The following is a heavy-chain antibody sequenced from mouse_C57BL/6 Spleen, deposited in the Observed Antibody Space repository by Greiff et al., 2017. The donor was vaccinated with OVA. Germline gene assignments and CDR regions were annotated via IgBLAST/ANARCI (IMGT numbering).Heavy chain of an antibody. V-gene: IGHV5-6*02. J-gene: IGHJ4*01. CDR3: ARRWDLYYGNYYAMDY. CDR2: ISSGGSYT. CDR1: GFTFSSYG. D-gene: IGHD2-1*01. Sequence: EVKLVESGGDLVKPGGSLKLSCAASGFTFSSYGMSWVRQTPDKRLEWVATISSGGSYTYYPDSVKGRFTISRDNAKNTLYLQMSSLKSDDTAMYYCARRWDLYYGNYYAMDYWGQGTSVTVSS.